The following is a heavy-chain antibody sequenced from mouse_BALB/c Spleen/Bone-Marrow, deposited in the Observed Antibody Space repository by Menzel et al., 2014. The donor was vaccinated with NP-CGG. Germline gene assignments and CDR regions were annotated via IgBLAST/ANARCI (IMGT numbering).Heavy chain of an antibody. CDR1: GLSLTSYG. J-gene: IGHJ3*01. CDR2: IWNIGTT. CDR3: AGEFAY. Sequence: QVQLQQSGPGLVQSSQSLSITCTVSGLSLTSYGVHWVRLSPGKGLEWLGVIWNIGTTDYNAAFISRLSITKDNSKSQIFFKMNSLKADDTAIYYCAGEFAYWGQGTLVTVSA. V-gene: IGHV2-4-1*01.